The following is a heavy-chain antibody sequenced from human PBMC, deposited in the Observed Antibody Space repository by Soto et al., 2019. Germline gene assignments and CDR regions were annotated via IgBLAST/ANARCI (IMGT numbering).Heavy chain of an antibody. J-gene: IGHJ6*02. D-gene: IGHD3-10*01. CDR1: GGSVRSGNHF. V-gene: IGHV4-61*01. Sequence: SETLSLTCSVSGGSVRSGNHFWNWIRQPPGRGLEWLGYMYYTGVTNYNPSLKSRVSMSVDTSKDQFSLNLTSLTAADTAVYYCARGGEPLGHYGLDVWGQGTKVTVSS. CDR2: MYYTGVT. CDR3: ARGGEPLGHYGLDV.